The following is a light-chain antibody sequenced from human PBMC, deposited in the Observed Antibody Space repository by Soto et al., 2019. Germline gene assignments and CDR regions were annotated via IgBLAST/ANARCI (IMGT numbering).Light chain of an antibody. CDR3: AAWDDSLSGRVV. CDR2: RNN. V-gene: IGLV1-47*01. Sequence: QSVLTQPASVSGSPGQSITISCSGSSSNIGSNYVYWYQQLPGTAPKLLIYRNNQRPSGVPDRFSGSKSGTSASLAISGLRSEDEADYYCAAWDDSLSGRVVFGGGTKLTVL. CDR1: SSNIGSNY. J-gene: IGLJ2*01.